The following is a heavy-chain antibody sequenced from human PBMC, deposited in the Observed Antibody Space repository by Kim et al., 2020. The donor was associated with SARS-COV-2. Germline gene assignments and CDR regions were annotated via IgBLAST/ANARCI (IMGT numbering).Heavy chain of an antibody. CDR3: ARGSLQNCSGGSCYSISLWYFDY. CDR2: IYYSGST. J-gene: IGHJ4*02. Sequence: SETLSLTCTVSGGSISSYYWSWIRQPPGKGLEWIGYIYYSGSTNYNPSLKSRVTISVDTSKNQFSLKLSSVTAADTAVYYCARGSLQNCSGGSCYSISLWYFDYWGQGTLVTVSS. V-gene: IGHV4-59*01. D-gene: IGHD2-15*01. CDR1: GGSISSYY.